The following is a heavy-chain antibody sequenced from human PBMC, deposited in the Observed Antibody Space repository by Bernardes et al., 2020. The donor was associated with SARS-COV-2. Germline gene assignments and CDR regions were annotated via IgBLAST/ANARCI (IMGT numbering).Heavy chain of an antibody. CDR2: ISKSGDAT. J-gene: IGHJ4*02. V-gene: IGHV3-48*01. Sequence: GSLRLSCETSGITFDDSGFNWVRQAPGKGLEWLAHISKSGDATYYSDSVKGRFTVSRDNAKHSLYLQINGLTGGDTAVYYCARGIETVDFWGQGTLVTVSS. CDR1: GITFDDSG. CDR3: ARGIETVDF.